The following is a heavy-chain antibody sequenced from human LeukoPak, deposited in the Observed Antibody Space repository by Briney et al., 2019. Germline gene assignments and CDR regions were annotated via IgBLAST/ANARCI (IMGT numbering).Heavy chain of an antibody. D-gene: IGHD6-19*01. CDR3: ARASSGWSIDS. CDR2: IHDDGTGT. Sequence: GGSLRLSCVASGFTFSSYALNWVRQTPGKGLEWVSLIHDDGTGTTYADSVKGRFTISRDNAKSTLFLQMRSLTAEDTAVYYCARASSGWSIDSWGQGTLVTVSS. J-gene: IGHJ4*02. CDR1: GFTFSSYA. V-gene: IGHV3-74*01.